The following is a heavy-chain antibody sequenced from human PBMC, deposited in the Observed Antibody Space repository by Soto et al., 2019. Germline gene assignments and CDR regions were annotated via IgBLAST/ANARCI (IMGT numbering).Heavy chain of an antibody. CDR3: ARGVGYSDSSGYPFDY. CDR2: INPRSGKT. CDR1: GDTLSTYY. Sequence: VQLVQSGAEVKRPGASVKISCKASGDTLSTYYMHWARQAPGQGLEWMGKINPRSGKTNYPQKFQGRVTMTRDTSTTTVYMELSTLRSEDTAMYYCARGVGYSDSSGYPFDYWGQGTLVTVSS. V-gene: IGHV1-46*03. J-gene: IGHJ4*02. D-gene: IGHD3-22*01.